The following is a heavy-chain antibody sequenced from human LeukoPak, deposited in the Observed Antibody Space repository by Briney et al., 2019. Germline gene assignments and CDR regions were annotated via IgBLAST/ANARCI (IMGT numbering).Heavy chain of an antibody. D-gene: IGHD3-9*01. J-gene: IGHJ4*02. Sequence: GGSLRLSCAASGITFSSYSMNWVRQAPGKGLEWVSYISSSSSTINYADPVKGRFTISRDNSKNTLYLQMNSLRAEDTAVYYCARDIGTGGSRYFGWLLPDYWGQGTLVTVSS. CDR1: GITFSSYS. CDR3: ARDIGTGGSRYFGWLLPDY. CDR2: ISSSSSTI. V-gene: IGHV3-48*01.